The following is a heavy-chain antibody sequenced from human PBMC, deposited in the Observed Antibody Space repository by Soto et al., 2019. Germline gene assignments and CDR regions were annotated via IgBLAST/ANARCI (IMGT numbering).Heavy chain of an antibody. J-gene: IGHJ4*02. CDR3: AKGSRGRITMVRGVPLPLD. D-gene: IGHD3-10*01. CDR2: ISYDGSNK. V-gene: IGHV3-30*04. CDR1: GFTFSNYP. Sequence: GGSLRLSCAASGFTFSNYPMHWVRQAPGKGLEWVAVISYDGSNKYYADSVKGRFTISRDNSKNTLYLQMNSLRAEDTAVYYCAKGSRGRITMVRGVPLPLDWGQGTLVTVSS.